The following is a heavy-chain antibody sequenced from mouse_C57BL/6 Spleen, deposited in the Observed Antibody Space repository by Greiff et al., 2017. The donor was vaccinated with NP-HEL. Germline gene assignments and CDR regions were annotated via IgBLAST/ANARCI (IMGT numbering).Heavy chain of an antibody. V-gene: IGHV1-66*01. Sequence: VQVVESGPELVKPGASVKISCKASGYSFTSYYIHWVKQRPGQGLEWIGWIYPGSGNTKYNEKFKGKATLTADTSSSTAYMQLSSLTSEDSAVYYCARRGAYDGYFTWYFDVWGTGTTVTVSS. CDR2: IYPGSGNT. CDR1: GYSFTSYY. D-gene: IGHD2-3*01. CDR3: ARRGAYDGYFTWYFDV. J-gene: IGHJ1*03.